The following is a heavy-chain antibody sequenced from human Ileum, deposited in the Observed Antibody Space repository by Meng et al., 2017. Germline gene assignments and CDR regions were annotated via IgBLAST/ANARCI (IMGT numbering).Heavy chain of an antibody. J-gene: IGHJ4*02. D-gene: IGHD2-15*01. Sequence: VQLLESGPGLVQLSGTLSLTCPASGGFISSSFYWSWVRQSPGKGLEWIGQIYLAGSPNYNPSLESRVTISVDKSKNQFSLRLTSVTAADTAIFYCVRHGGKYFDSWGQGTLVTVSS. CDR3: VRHGGKYFDS. CDR1: GGFISSSFY. V-gene: IGHV4-4*02. CDR2: IYLAGSP.